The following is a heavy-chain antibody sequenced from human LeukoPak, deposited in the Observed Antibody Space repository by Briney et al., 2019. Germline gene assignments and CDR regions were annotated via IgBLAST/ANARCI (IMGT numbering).Heavy chain of an antibody. CDR2: ILSDGSTK. V-gene: IGHV3-30*02. CDR3: ATPPYGTDTYGSWFES. CDR1: GIAFNQYS. Sequence: GGSLRLSCTASGIAFNQYSMHWVRQAPGKGLEWVAFILSDGSTKYYEDSVKGRFSISRDNSNKTLYLQMNSLSAEDTGMYYCATPPYGTDTYGSWFESWGQGTLVTVSS. J-gene: IGHJ5*01. D-gene: IGHD3-10*01.